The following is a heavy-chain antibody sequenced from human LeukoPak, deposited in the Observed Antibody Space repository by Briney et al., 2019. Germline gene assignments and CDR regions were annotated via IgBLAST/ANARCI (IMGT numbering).Heavy chain of an antibody. V-gene: IGHV1-18*01. CDR3: ARDVRGSSWKAIDY. CDR1: GYSFSRFG. Sequence: ASVKVSCKASGYSFSRFGISWVRQAPGQGLEWMGWISGDNDKTNYPQKLQGRVTMTTDTSTNTAYMELKNLKSDDTAIYFCARDVRGSSWKAIDYWGQGTLVTVSS. J-gene: IGHJ4*02. CDR2: ISGDNDKT. D-gene: IGHD6-13*01.